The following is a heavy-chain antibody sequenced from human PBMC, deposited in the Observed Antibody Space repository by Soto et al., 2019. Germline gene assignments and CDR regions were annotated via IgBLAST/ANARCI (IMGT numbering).Heavy chain of an antibody. CDR2: IYRSGST. Sequence: SESLSPTCAVSGGSIRSSNRWSWVRQPRGRGLEWIGEIYRSGSTKYNPSVKSRVTRSVDKSKNQFSLKLSSVAAADTAVYYCARGVVGIAAALDYWGQGTLVTVSS. J-gene: IGHJ4*02. D-gene: IGHD6-13*01. CDR3: ARGVVGIAAALDY. V-gene: IGHV4-4*02. CDR1: GGSIRSSNR.